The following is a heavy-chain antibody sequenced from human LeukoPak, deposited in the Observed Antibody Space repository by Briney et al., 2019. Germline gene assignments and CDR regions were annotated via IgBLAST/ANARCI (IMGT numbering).Heavy chain of an antibody. CDR1: GGSISSSSYY. Sequence: SETLSLTCTVSGGSISSSSYYWGWIRQPPGKGLEWIGRIYTSGSTNYNPSLKSRVTMSVDTSKNQFSLKLSSVTAADTAVYYCARVTYSSSSMSVDGFDIWGQGTMVTVSS. V-gene: IGHV4-61*05. CDR3: ARVTYSSSSMSVDGFDI. D-gene: IGHD6-6*01. CDR2: IYTSGST. J-gene: IGHJ3*02.